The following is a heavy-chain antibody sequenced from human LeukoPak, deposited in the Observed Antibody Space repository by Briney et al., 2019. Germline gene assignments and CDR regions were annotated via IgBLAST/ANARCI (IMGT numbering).Heavy chain of an antibody. Sequence: SETLSLTCTVSGGSISSGGYCWSWIRQHPGKGLEWIGCIYYSGSTYYNPSLKSRVTISVDTSKNQFSLKLSSVTAADTAVYYCARAPSGCGGTCPSDHWGPGTLVTVSS. CDR2: IYYSGST. CDR3: ARAPSGCGGTCPSDH. V-gene: IGHV4-31*03. CDR1: GGSISSGGYC. D-gene: IGHD2-15*01. J-gene: IGHJ4*02.